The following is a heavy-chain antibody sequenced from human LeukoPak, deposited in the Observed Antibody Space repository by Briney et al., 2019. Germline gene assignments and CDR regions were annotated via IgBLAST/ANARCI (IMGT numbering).Heavy chain of an antibody. CDR3: ARAYAGYYDSSGYSGDY. CDR1: GGSFSGYY. V-gene: IGHV4-34*01. Sequence: SETLSLTCAVYGGSFSGYYWSWIRQPPGKGLEWIGEINHSGSTNYNPSHKSRVTISVDTSKNQFSLKLSSVTAADTAVYYCARAYAGYYDSSGYSGDYWGQGTLVTVSS. J-gene: IGHJ4*02. CDR2: INHSGST. D-gene: IGHD3-22*01.